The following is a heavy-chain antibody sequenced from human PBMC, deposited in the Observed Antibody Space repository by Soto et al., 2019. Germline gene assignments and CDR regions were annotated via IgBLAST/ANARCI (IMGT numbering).Heavy chain of an antibody. V-gene: IGHV3-21*01. J-gene: IGHJ6*02. CDR2: ISSSSSYI. D-gene: IGHD2-2*01. Sequence: GGSLRLSCAASGFTFSSYSMNWVRQAPGKGLEWVSSISSSSSYIYYADSVKGRFTISRDNAKNSLYLQMNSLRAEDTAVYYCARERVVVVPAAAKLNYYYYGMDVWGQGTTVTVSS. CDR1: GFTFSSYS. CDR3: ARERVVVVPAAAKLNYYYYGMDV.